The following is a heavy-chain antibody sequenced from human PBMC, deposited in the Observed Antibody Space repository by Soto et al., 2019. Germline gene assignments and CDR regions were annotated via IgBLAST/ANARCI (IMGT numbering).Heavy chain of an antibody. D-gene: IGHD4-17*01. J-gene: IGHJ6*02. V-gene: IGHV4-31*11. CDR2: IYYSGST. CDR3: ARANGDYSIYYYGMDV. Sequence: PSETLSLTCAVYGGSFSGYYWNWVRQHPGKGLEWIGYIYYSGSTYYNPSLKSRVTISVDTSENQFSLNLSSVTAADTAVYYCARANGDYSIYYYGMDVWGQGATVTVSS. CDR1: GGSFSGYY.